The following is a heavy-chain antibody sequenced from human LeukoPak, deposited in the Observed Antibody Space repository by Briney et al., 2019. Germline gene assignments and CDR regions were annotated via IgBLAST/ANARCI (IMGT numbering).Heavy chain of an antibody. D-gene: IGHD1-26*01. Sequence: ASVKVSSKASGYSFTSYGISWVRQPARQGLEWMGLISAYIGNTNYAQKLQGRVTMTTDTSTRTAYMELRSLRSEDTAVYYCARDWPVRGPELVRSAFDIWGQGTIVTVSS. V-gene: IGHV1-18*04. J-gene: IGHJ3*02. CDR1: GYSFTSYG. CDR3: ARDWPVRGPELVRSAFDI. CDR2: ISAYIGNT.